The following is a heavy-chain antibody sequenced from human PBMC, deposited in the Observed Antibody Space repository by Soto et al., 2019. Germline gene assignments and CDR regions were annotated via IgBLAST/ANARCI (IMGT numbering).Heavy chain of an antibody. J-gene: IGHJ6*02. V-gene: IGHV3-23*01. D-gene: IGHD3-16*01. CDR2: ISGSGGST. Sequence: EVQLLESGGGLVQPGGSLRLSCAASGFTFSSYAMSWVRQAPGKGLEWVSAISGSGGSTYYADSVKGRFTSSRDNSKNTLYLQMNSLRDEDTAVYYCAKAKEGGGGRSHRPSYYYYYGMDVWGQGTKVTVSS. CDR3: AKAKEGGGGRSHRPSYYYYYGMDV. CDR1: GFTFSSYA.